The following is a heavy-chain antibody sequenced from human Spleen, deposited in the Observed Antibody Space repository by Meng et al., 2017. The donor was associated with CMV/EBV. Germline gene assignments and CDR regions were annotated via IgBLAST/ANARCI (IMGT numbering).Heavy chain of an antibody. CDR1: GFTFDDYA. D-gene: IGHD3-16*01. CDR3: ARDPGGYDWVSPLGY. J-gene: IGHJ4*02. Sequence: SLKISCVASGFTFDDYAMYWVRQAPGKGLEWVSGVSWDSGTIYYADSVKGRCAISRDNAKQTLYLQMNGLRTEDTAVYYCARDPGGYDWVSPLGYWGQGTLVTVSS. V-gene: IGHV3-9*01. CDR2: VSWDSGTI.